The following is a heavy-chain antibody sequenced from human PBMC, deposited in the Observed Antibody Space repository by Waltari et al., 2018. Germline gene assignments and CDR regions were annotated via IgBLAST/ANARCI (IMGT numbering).Heavy chain of an antibody. D-gene: IGHD3-22*01. V-gene: IGHV3-74*01. CDR1: GFTFSRSW. CDR3: VRIYFESSGHKLS. CDR2: INNDGTTT. J-gene: IGHJ5*02. Sequence: EVQLVESGGGLVQPGGSLRPSCAASGFTFSRSWMHWAHQAPGKGLVWVSLINNDGTTTIYADSVKGRFTISRDNAENTLYLQMNSLRAEDTAVYYCVRIYFESSGHKLSWGQGTLVTVSS.